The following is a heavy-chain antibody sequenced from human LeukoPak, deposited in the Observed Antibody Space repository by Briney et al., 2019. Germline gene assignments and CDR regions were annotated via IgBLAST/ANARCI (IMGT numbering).Heavy chain of an antibody. V-gene: IGHV3-66*04. CDR3: ARHSNYYDSSGYEIGAFDI. CDR1: GFTVSSNY. J-gene: IGHJ3*02. D-gene: IGHD3-22*01. Sequence: GGSLRLSCAASGFTVSSNYMSWVRQAPGKGLEWVSVIYSGGSTYYADSVKGRFTISRDNSKNTLYLQMNSLRAEDTAVYYCARHSNYYDSSGYEIGAFDIWDQGTMVTVSS. CDR2: IYSGGST.